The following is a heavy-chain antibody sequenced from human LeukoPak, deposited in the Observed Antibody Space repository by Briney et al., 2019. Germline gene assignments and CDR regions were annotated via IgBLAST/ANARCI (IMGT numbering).Heavy chain of an antibody. Sequence: PGGSLRLSCAASGFTFSSYAMHWVRQAPGKGLEWVAVISYDGSNKYYADSVKGRFTISRDNSKNTLHLQMNSLRAEDTAVYYCARDLAAMASPDYWGQGTLVTVSS. CDR1: GFTFSSYA. CDR3: ARDLAAMASPDY. CDR2: ISYDGSNK. V-gene: IGHV3-30-3*01. J-gene: IGHJ4*02. D-gene: IGHD5-18*01.